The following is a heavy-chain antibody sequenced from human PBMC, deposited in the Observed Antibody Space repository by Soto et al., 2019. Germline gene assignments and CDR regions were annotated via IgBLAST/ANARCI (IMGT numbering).Heavy chain of an antibody. CDR3: TTEEYCSSTSCYAVPFDY. CDR2: IKSKTDGGTT. V-gene: IGHV3-15*01. D-gene: IGHD2-2*01. J-gene: IGHJ4*02. Sequence: WVRRVRKATGKGLEWVGRIKSKTDGGTTDYAAPVKGRFTISRDDSKNTLYLQMNSLKTEDTAVYYCTTEEYCSSTSCYAVPFDYWGQGTLVTVSS. CDR1: W.